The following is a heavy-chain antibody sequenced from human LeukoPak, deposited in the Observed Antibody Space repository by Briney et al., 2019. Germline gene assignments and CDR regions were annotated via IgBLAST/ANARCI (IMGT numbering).Heavy chain of an antibody. CDR3: ARTRGGLWTGAFDI. CDR1: EFTFSSYA. V-gene: IGHV3-23*01. CDR2: ISGSGGST. Sequence: GGSLRLSCAASEFTFSSYAISWVRQAPGKGLEWVSTISGSGGSTYYADSVKGRFTISRDNSKNTLYLQMNSLRAEDTAVYYCARTRGGLWTGAFDIWGQGIMVTVSS. D-gene: IGHD2-21*01. J-gene: IGHJ3*02.